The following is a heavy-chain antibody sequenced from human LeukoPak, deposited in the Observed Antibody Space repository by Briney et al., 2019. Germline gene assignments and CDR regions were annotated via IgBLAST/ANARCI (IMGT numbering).Heavy chain of an antibody. CDR2: IYYSGST. Sequence: SETLSLTCTVSGGSISSGDYYWGWIRQPAGKGLEWIGYIYYSGSTYYTPSLKSRVTISVDTSKNQFYLKLSSVTAADTAVYYCATVRYGVLWGQGTLVTVSS. CDR1: GGSISSGDYY. V-gene: IGHV4-30-4*01. D-gene: IGHD4-17*01. CDR3: ATVRYGVL. J-gene: IGHJ4*02.